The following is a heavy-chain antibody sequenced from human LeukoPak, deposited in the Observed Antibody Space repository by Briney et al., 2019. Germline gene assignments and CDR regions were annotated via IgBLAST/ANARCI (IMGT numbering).Heavy chain of an antibody. CDR2: ISSSSSYI. CDR3: ARDRRVAATRGCFDL. D-gene: IGHD6-19*01. Sequence: GGSLRLSCAASGFTFSSYSMNWVRQAPGKGLEWVSSISSSSSYIYYADSVKGRFTISRDNAKNSLYLQMNSLRAEDTAVYYCARDRRVAATRGCFDLWGRGTLVTVSS. J-gene: IGHJ2*01. V-gene: IGHV3-21*01. CDR1: GFTFSSYS.